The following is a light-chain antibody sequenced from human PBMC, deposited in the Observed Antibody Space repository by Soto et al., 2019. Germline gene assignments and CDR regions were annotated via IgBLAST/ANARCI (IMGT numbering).Light chain of an antibody. V-gene: IGKV3-15*01. CDR1: QSVSGN. J-gene: IGKJ2*01. Sequence: EIVMTHSPATLSVSPGERATLSCRASQSVSGNLAWYQQKPGQAPRLLIYGASTRAPGIPARFSGSGSGTEFTLTISILQSEDFAVYYCHQYNNWPRTFGQGTKLEIK. CDR3: HQYNNWPRT. CDR2: GAS.